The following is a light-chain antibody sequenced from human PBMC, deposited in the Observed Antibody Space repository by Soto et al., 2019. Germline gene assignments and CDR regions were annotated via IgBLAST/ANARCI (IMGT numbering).Light chain of an antibody. CDR3: QQYSSDLNT. J-gene: IGKJ2*01. V-gene: IGKV1-5*03. CDR2: KAS. CDR1: QDVSQW. Sequence: DIHMTQSPSTLSASVGDRITITCRASQDVSQWLAWYQHKPGKAPKLLIYKASTLESGVSSRFSGRGSGTEFTLTIRDLQHDDFATYHCQQYSSDLNTFGQRTKLEIK.